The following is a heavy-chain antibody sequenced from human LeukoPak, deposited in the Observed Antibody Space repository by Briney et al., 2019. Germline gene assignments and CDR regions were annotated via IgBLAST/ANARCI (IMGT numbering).Heavy chain of an antibody. Sequence: ASVTVSCKASGGTFSSYAISWVRQAPGQGLEWMGRIIPILGIANYAQKFQGRVTITADKSTSTAYMELSSLRSEDTAVYYCARTPIVVVTDYYYYGMDVWGQGTTVTVSS. J-gene: IGHJ6*02. V-gene: IGHV1-69*04. CDR2: IIPILGIA. CDR1: GGTFSSYA. D-gene: IGHD3-22*01. CDR3: ARTPIVVVTDYYYYGMDV.